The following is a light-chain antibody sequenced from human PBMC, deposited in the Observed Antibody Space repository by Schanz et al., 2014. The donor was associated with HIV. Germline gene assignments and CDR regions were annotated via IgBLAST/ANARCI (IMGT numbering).Light chain of an antibody. CDR2: KAS. J-gene: IGKJ2*01. Sequence: DVHMTQSPSSLSASVGDNVTITCRASQNISTYLNWYQQRPGKAPKLVIYKASSLESGVPSRFSGSGSGTEFTLTISSLQPDDFATYYCQQYDTYPYTFGQGTKLESK. CDR3: QQYDTYPYT. V-gene: IGKV1-5*03. CDR1: QNISTY.